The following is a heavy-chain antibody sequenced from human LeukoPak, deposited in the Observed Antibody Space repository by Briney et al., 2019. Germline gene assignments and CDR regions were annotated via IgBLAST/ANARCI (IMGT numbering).Heavy chain of an antibody. CDR1: GGSISSSY. CDR3: ARRRSGGRDFDY. J-gene: IGHJ4*02. CDR2: IFTSGSP. Sequence: SETLSLTCTVSGGSISSSYWSWLRQPPGKGLEWVGYIFTSGSPNYNPSLKSRVTISVDTSKNQFSLNLSSVTAADTAVYYCARRRSGGRDFDYWGRGTLVTVSS. V-gene: IGHV4-4*09. D-gene: IGHD2-15*01.